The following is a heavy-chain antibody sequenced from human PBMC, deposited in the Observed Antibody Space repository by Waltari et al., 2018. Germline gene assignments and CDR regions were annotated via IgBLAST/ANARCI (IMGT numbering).Heavy chain of an antibody. CDR1: GFTFSSYS. J-gene: IGHJ3*02. V-gene: IGHV3-21*01. CDR3: ARDRLQLLDAFDI. Sequence: EVQLVESGGGLVKPGGSLRLSCAASGFTFSSYSMNWVRQAPGKGLEWVSSISSSSSYIYYADSVKGRFTISRDNAKNSLYLQMNSLRAEDTAVYYCARDRLQLLDAFDIWGQGTMVTVSS. CDR2: ISSSSSYI. D-gene: IGHD5-18*01.